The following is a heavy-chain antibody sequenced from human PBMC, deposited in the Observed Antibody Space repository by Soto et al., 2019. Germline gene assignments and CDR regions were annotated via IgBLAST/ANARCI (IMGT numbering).Heavy chain of an antibody. J-gene: IGHJ5*02. Sequence: SETLSLTCTFSGGSISSYYWSWIRQPPGKGLEWIGYIYYSGSTNYNPSLKSRVTISVDTSKNQFSLKLSSVTAADTAVYYCAREVTTCWFDPWGQGTLVTVSS. CDR3: AREVTTCWFDP. D-gene: IGHD4-4*01. CDR2: IYYSGST. V-gene: IGHV4-59*01. CDR1: GGSISSYY.